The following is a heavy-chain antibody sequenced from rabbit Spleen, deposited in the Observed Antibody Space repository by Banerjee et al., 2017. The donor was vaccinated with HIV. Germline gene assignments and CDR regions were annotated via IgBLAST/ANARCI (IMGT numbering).Heavy chain of an antibody. Sequence: QEQLVESGGGLIQPGGSLKLSCKASGFDFSKYGVSWVRQAPGKGLEWIGYIDLVFGTTYYATWANGRFTISSHNAQNTLYLQLNSLTAADTATYFCVRGASISGYYSLWGPGTLVTVS. CDR1: GFDFSKYG. V-gene: IGHV1S47*01. CDR3: VRGASISGYYSL. CDR2: IDLVFGTT. D-gene: IGHD1-1*01. J-gene: IGHJ6*01.